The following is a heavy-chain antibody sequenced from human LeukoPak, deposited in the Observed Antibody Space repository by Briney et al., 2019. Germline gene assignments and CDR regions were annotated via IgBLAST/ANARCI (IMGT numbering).Heavy chain of an antibody. Sequence: QTGGSLRLSCAASGFTFSSYEMNWVRQAPGKGLEWVSCISSSGSTIYYADSVKGRFTISRDNAKNSLYLQMNSLRAEDTAVYYCARDGYCSSTSCIEYFQHWGQGTLVTVSS. J-gene: IGHJ1*01. CDR1: GFTFSSYE. CDR3: ARDGYCSSTSCIEYFQH. CDR2: ISSSGSTI. V-gene: IGHV3-48*03. D-gene: IGHD2-2*01.